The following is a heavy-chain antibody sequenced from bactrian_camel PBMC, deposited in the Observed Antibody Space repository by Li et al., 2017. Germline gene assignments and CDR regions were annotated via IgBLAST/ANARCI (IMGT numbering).Heavy chain of an antibody. Sequence: VQLVESGGGSVQAGGSLRLSCTASGHTYNIDCMGWFRQAPGEEREGVAVIYTGEGSTYYADSVEGRFTISQDNAKTTVSLQMNSLKPEDTATYYCKAEDTYQLRGFCPPLWGQGTQVTVSS. V-gene: IGHV3S53*01. CDR1: GHTYNIDC. CDR2: IYTGEGST. D-gene: IGHD2*01. J-gene: IGHJ4*01. CDR3: KAEDTYQLRGFCPPL.